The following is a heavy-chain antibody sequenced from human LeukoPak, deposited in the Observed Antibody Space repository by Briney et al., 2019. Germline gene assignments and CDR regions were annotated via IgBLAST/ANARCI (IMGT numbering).Heavy chain of an antibody. CDR1: EFIFSDYY. CDR2: IGSSSSDT. Sequence: PGGSLRLSCAASEFIFSDYYMSWIRQAPGKGLEWVSYIGSSSSDTDYADSVKGRFTISRDNAKNSLFLQMNSLRAEDTAVYYCARGHHGMEVWGRGTTVTVSS. J-gene: IGHJ6*02. CDR3: ARGHHGMEV. V-gene: IGHV3-11*05.